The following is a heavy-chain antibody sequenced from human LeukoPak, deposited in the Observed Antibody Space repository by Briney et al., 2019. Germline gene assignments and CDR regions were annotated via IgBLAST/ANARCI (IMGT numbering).Heavy chain of an antibody. CDR3: ARRGGYCSSTSCLRPRYNWFDP. J-gene: IGHJ5*02. Sequence: PSETLSLTCAVYGGSFSGYYWSWIRQPPGKGLEWIGEINHSGSTNYNPSLKSLVTISVDTSKNQFSLKLSSVTAADTAVYYCARRGGYCSSTSCLRPRYNWFDPWGQGTLVTVSS. CDR2: INHSGST. D-gene: IGHD2-2*01. CDR1: GGSFSGYY. V-gene: IGHV4-34*01.